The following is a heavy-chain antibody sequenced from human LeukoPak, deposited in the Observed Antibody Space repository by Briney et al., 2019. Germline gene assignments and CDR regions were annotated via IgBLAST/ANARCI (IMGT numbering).Heavy chain of an antibody. Sequence: PGGSLRLSCAASGFTFSSYGMHWVRQAPGKGLEWVAVIWYDGSNKYYADSVKGRFTISRDNSKNTLYLQMNSLRAEDTAVYYCAREIGYCSGGSCSPLFDYWGQGTLVTVSS. V-gene: IGHV3-33*01. CDR1: GFTFSSYG. CDR3: AREIGYCSGGSCSPLFDY. CDR2: IWYDGSNK. J-gene: IGHJ4*02. D-gene: IGHD2-15*01.